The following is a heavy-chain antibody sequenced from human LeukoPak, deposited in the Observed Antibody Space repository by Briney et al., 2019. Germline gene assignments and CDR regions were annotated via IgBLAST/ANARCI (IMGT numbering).Heavy chain of an antibody. D-gene: IGHD3-22*01. V-gene: IGHV3-21*01. Sequence: GGSLRLSCAASGFTFSAYSMNWVRQAPGKGLEWVASVNTVSSYIYYADSMRGRFTISRDNAKNSLFLQMNSLRAEDTAVYYCARLRRNSDRSDFFYYYDHWGQGTLVTVSS. J-gene: IGHJ4*02. CDR2: VNTVSSYI. CDR3: ARLRRNSDRSDFFYYYDH. CDR1: GFTFSAYS.